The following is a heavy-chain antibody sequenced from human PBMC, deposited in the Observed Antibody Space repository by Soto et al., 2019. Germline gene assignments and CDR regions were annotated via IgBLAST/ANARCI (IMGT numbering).Heavy chain of an antibody. Sequence: QVQLVESGGGVVQPGRSLRLSCAASGFTFSSYGMHWVRQAPGKGLEWVAVISYDGSNKYYADSVKGRFTISRDNSKNTLHLQMNSLRAEDTAVYYCAKDSVAGESGGYSYCYVDYWGQGTLVTVSS. CDR1: GFTFSSYG. J-gene: IGHJ4*02. D-gene: IGHD5-18*01. V-gene: IGHV3-30*18. CDR2: ISYDGSNK. CDR3: AKDSVAGESGGYSYCYVDY.